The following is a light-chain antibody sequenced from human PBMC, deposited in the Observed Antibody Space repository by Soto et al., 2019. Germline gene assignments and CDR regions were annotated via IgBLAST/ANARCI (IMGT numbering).Light chain of an antibody. V-gene: IGLV2-14*01. CDR2: EVS. CDR1: ISDIGYYNY. CDR3: SSYTSTSVV. Sequence: QSALTQPASVSGSPGQSITISCTGTISDIGYYNYVSWYQHHPGKAPKLMIYEVSNRPSGVSNRFSGSKSGNKASLTISGLQAEDEADYYCSSYTSTSVVFGGGTKLTVL. J-gene: IGLJ2*01.